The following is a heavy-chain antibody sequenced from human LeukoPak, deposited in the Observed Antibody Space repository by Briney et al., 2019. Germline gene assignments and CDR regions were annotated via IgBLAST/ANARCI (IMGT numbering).Heavy chain of an antibody. CDR3: ARGIRGVPAAKNWFDP. CDR1: GGSVSSGSYY. J-gene: IGHJ5*02. Sequence: PSETLSLTCTVSGGSVSSGSYYWSWIRQPPGKGLEWIGYIYYSGSTNYNPSLKSRVTISVDTSKNQFSLKLSSVTAADTAVYYCARGIRGVPAAKNWFDPWGQGTLVTVSS. CDR2: IYYSGST. D-gene: IGHD2-2*01. V-gene: IGHV4-61*01.